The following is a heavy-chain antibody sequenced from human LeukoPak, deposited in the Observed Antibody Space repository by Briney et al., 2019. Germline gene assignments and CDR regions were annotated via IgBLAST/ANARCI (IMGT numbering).Heavy chain of an antibody. CDR3: ARGVYYDILTGYYDYFDY. V-gene: IGHV4-30-2*01. Sequence: SQTLSLTCTVSGGSISSYYWSWIRQPPGKGLEWIGYIYYSGSTYYNPSLKSRLTISIDRSKNQFSLKLSSVTAADTAVYYCARGVYYDILTGYYDYFDYWGQGTLVTVSS. CDR1: GGSISSYY. D-gene: IGHD3-9*01. CDR2: IYYSGST. J-gene: IGHJ4*02.